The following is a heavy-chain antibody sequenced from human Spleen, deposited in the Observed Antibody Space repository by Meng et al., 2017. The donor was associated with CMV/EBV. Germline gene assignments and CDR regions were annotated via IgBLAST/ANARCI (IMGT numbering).Heavy chain of an antibody. CDR2: INPNSGGT. D-gene: IGHD3-22*01. J-gene: IGHJ5*02. V-gene: IGHV1-2*02. CDR3: ARGEYDSSGYKFDP. CDR1: GYTLTELS. Sequence: ASVKVSCKVSGYTLTELSRHWVRQAPGQGLEWMGWINPNSGGTNYAQKFQGRVTMTRDTSISTAYMELSRLRSDDTAVYYCARGEYDSSGYKFDPWGQGTLVTVSS.